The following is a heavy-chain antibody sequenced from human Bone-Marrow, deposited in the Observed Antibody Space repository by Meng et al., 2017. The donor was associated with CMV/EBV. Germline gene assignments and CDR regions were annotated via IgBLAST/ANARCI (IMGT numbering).Heavy chain of an antibody. V-gene: IGHV2-5*02. D-gene: IGHD6-13*01. CDR1: GFPVTSEVF. CDR2: IYLDDDT. J-gene: IGHJ4*02. CDR3: AHRQSAAGQFDY. Sequence: TFSGFPVTSEVFVRWLRHPPRKALEWLALIYLDDDTRYSPSLKSRLTLTKDTSKNQVFLTMTNVDPGDTATYFCAHRQSAAGQFDYWGQGTLVTVSS.